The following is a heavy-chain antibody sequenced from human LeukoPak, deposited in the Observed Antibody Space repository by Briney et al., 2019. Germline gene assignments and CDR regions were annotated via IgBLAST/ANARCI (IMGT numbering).Heavy chain of an antibody. Sequence: GGSLRLSCAASGFTFSSYAMSWVRQAPGKGLEWVSAISGSGGSTYYADSVKGRFTISRDNSKNTLYLQMNSLRAEDTAVYYGAKDLGKYSSSWSPARYFDYWGQGTLVTVSS. CDR3: AKDLGKYSSSWSPARYFDY. CDR1: GFTFSSYA. J-gene: IGHJ4*02. CDR2: ISGSGGST. V-gene: IGHV3-23*01. D-gene: IGHD6-13*01.